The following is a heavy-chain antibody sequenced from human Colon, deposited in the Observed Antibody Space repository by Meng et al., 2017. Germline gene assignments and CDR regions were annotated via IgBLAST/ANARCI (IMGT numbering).Heavy chain of an antibody. J-gene: IGHJ4*02. V-gene: IGHV1-3*01. CDR3: ARDLYTSGRFDY. Sequence: QVQLVQLGTEVKRPGASVKVSCKTSGFTFTSYAIQWVRQAPGQSLEWMGWISVGNGNTKYSQKFQDRLTITRDTSASTAYMELSGLKSEDTAVYYCARDLYTSGRFDYWGQGTLVTVSS. CDR1: GFTFTSYA. D-gene: IGHD3-10*01. CDR2: ISVGNGNT.